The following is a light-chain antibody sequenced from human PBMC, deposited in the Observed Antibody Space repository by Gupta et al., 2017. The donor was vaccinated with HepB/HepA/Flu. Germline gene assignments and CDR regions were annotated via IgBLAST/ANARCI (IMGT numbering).Light chain of an antibody. CDR2: NNN. CDR1: SSNIGSNT. J-gene: IGLJ3*02. Sequence: QSVLTQPPSASGTPGQRLIISCSGSSSNIGSNTVNWYQQVPGTAPKLLIYNNNERPSGVPDRFSGSKSGTSASLAISGPQSEDEADYHCAVWDDSLTGPLFGGGTKLTVL. V-gene: IGLV1-44*01. CDR3: AVWDDSLTGPL.